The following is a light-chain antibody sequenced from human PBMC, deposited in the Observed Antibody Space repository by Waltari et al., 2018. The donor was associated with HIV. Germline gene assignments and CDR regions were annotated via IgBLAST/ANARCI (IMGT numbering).Light chain of an antibody. V-gene: IGKV3-20*01. CDR3: LQYGSSPPSYT. CDR2: GAT. CDR1: QSVRGNY. J-gene: IGKJ2*01. Sequence: EIVLTQSPGNLSLSPGERATLSCRASQSVRGNYVAWYQQKVGQAPRLLIYGATSMATGIPDRFSGSWSWTEVTLTVSRLESEDFAVYYCLQYGSSPPSYTFGQGTKLEIK.